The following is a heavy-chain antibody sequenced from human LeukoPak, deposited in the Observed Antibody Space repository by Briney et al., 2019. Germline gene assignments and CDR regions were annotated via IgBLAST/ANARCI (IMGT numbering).Heavy chain of an antibody. CDR3: ASVVRYDNSGQNGFDI. D-gene: IGHD3-22*01. J-gene: IGHJ3*02. CDR1: GFTFSNYG. V-gene: IGHV3-30*02. Sequence: GGSLRLSCAASGFTFSNYGMHWVRQAPGKGLEWVAFIRYDGTNKYYADSVKGRFTISRDNSKNTLYLQMHSLRAEDTAVYYCASVVRYDNSGQNGFDIWGQGTMVTVSS. CDR2: IRYDGTNK.